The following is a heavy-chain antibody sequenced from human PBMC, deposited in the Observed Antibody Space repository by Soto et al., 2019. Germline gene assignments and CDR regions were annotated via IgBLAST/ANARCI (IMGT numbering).Heavy chain of an antibody. CDR1: GYTFTSYG. D-gene: IGHD6-13*01. V-gene: IGHV1-18*03. CDR3: ARDWSSLAAAGTEGDY. CDR2: ISAYNGNT. Sequence: QVQLVQSGAEVKKPGASVKVSCKASGYTFTSYGISWVRQAPGQGPEWMGWISAYNGNTNYAQKLQGRVTMTTDTSTSTAYMELRSLRSDDMAVYYCARDWSSLAAAGTEGDYWGQGTLVTVSS. J-gene: IGHJ4*02.